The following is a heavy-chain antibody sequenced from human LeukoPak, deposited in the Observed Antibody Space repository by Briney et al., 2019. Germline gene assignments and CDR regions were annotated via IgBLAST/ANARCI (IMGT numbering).Heavy chain of an antibody. V-gene: IGHV3-21*01. CDR2: ITSTSSYM. Sequence: GGSLRLSRAASGFTFSTYNMNWVRQAPGKGLEWVSSITSTSSYMYYADSVKGRFTISRDNAQNSLYLHMSSLRAEDTAVYYCARDQHGPLDYWGQGTLVTVSS. D-gene: IGHD2-8*01. J-gene: IGHJ4*02. CDR3: ARDQHGPLDY. CDR1: GFTFSTYN.